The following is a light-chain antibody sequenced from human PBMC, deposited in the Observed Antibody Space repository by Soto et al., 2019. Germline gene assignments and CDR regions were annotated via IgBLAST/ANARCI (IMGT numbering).Light chain of an antibody. V-gene: IGKV3-15*01. CDR2: GAS. CDR1: QSVSSN. Sequence: EIVMTQSPATLSVSPGERATLSCRASQSVSSNLAWYQQKPGQAPRLLIYGASTRATGIPARFSGSGSGTEFTLTVSSLQSEDFAAYYCQQYNNWPPWTFGQGTTVEIK. CDR3: QQYNNWPPWT. J-gene: IGKJ1*01.